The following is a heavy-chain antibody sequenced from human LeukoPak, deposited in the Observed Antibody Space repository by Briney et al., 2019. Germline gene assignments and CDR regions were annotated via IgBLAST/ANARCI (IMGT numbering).Heavy chain of an antibody. CDR2: TNHSGST. CDR3: ATYSGSYSV. CDR1: GGSFSGYY. J-gene: IGHJ4*02. V-gene: IGHV4-34*01. Sequence: SETLSLTCAVYGGSFSGYYWSWIRQPPGKGLEWIGETNHSGSTNYNPSLKSRVTISVDTSKNQFSLKLSSVTAADTAVYYCATYSGSYSVWGQGTLVTVSS. D-gene: IGHD1-26*01.